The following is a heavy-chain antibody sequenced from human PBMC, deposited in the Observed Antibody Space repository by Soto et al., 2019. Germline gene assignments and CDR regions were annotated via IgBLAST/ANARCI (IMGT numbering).Heavy chain of an antibody. CDR2: ISGSGGST. CDR3: AKVVKYDVLTGYYKGPDYYGMDV. CDR1: GFTFSIYS. J-gene: IGHJ6*02. V-gene: IGHV3-23*01. Sequence: GGSLRLSCAASGFTFSIYSMNWVRQAPGKGLEWVSLISGSGGSTHYADSVEGRFTISRDNSKNTLYLEMDSLRAEDPAVYYCAKVVKYDVLTGYYKGPDYYGMDVWGQGTTVTVSS. D-gene: IGHD3-9*01.